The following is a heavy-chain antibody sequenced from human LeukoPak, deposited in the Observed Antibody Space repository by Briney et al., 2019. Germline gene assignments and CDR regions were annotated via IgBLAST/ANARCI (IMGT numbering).Heavy chain of an antibody. V-gene: IGHV3-21*01. CDR3: ARAVAAAGRSWWFDP. CDR1: GFTFSSYS. CDR2: ISSSSSYI. Sequence: GGSLRLSCAASGFTFSSYSMNWVRQAPGKGLEWVSSISSSSSYIYYADSVKGRFTISRDNAKNSLYLQMYSLRAEDTAVYYCARAVAAAGRSWWFDPWGQGTLVTVSS. D-gene: IGHD6-13*01. J-gene: IGHJ5*02.